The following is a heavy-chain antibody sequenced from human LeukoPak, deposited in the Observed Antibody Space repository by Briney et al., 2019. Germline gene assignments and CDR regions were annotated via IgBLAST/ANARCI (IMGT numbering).Heavy chain of an antibody. CDR1: GGSISSYY. V-gene: IGHV4-59*08. D-gene: IGHD3/OR15-3a*01. CDR3: ARQGEDWAFDY. CDR2: IYYSGST. J-gene: IGHJ4*02. Sequence: PSETLSLTCTVSGGSISSYYWSWIRQPPGKGLEWIGYIYYSGSTNYNPSLKSRVTISVDTSKNQFSLKLRSVTAADTAVYYCARQGEDWAFDYWGQGTLVTVSS.